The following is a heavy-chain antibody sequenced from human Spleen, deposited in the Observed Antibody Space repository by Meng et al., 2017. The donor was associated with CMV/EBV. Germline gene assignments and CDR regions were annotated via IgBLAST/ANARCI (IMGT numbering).Heavy chain of an antibody. V-gene: IGHV1-2*02. CDR3: ARQKEMGIVVTLGY. D-gene: IGHD2-21*01. J-gene: IGHJ4*02. CDR1: GYPFTGYD. Sequence: SGYPFTGYDIHWVRQAPGQGLEWRGWINAKNGDTNYAQKFQGRVTMTTETSISTAYMELSSLRSDDTAVYYCARQKEMGIVVTLGYWGQGALVTVSS. CDR2: INAKNGDT.